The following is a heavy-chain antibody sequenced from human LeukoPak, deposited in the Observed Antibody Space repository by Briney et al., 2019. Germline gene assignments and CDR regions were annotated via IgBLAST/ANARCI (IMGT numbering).Heavy chain of an antibody. D-gene: IGHD3-22*01. Sequence: GGSLRLSCATSGFTFSNAWMNWVRQAPGKGLEWVGRIRSNSDGGTIDYAAPVRGRFALSRDDSKNTLYLQMNSLQTADTAVYYCATDFYDTTWGQGTLVTDSS. CDR1: GFTFSNAW. CDR2: IRSNSDGGTI. CDR3: ATDFYDTT. J-gene: IGHJ5*02. V-gene: IGHV3-15*07.